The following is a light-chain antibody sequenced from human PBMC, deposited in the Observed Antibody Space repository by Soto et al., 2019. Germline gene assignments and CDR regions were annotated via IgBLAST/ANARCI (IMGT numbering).Light chain of an antibody. Sequence: EIVLTQSPGTLSLSPGERATLSGRASQSVSSSYLAWYQQKPGQAPRLLIYGASSRATGIPDRFSGSGSGTDFTLTISRLEPEEFAVYYCKHRSSWPLTVGRGTKVAIK. V-gene: IGKV3D-20*02. CDR1: QSVSSSY. CDR2: GAS. CDR3: KHRSSWPLT. J-gene: IGKJ4*01.